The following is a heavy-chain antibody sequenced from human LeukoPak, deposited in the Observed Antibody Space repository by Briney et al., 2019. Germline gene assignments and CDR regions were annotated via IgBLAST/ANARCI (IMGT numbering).Heavy chain of an antibody. D-gene: IGHD3-22*01. V-gene: IGHV4-34*01. CDR1: GGSFSGYY. Sequence: PSETLSLTCAVYGGSFSGYYWSWIRQPPGKGLGWIGEINHSGSTNYNPSLKSRVTISVDTSKNQFSLKLSSVTAADTAVYYCARGWSAYYDSSGYYYWGQGTLVTVSS. J-gene: IGHJ4*02. CDR2: INHSGST. CDR3: ARGWSAYYDSSGYYY.